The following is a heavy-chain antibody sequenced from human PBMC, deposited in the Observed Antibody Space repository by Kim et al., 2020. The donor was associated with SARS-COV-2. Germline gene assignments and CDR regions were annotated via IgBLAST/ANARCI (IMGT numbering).Heavy chain of an antibody. D-gene: IGHD3-16*02. V-gene: IGHV3-21*06. J-gene: IGHJ4*02. CDR1: GYSFSRSS. Sequence: GGSLRLSCAASGYSFSRSSMNWVRQAPGKGLEWVAGISSSSDVDSVDSVRGRFTIFTDNANDSLILHMVSLNTVDTAVSYVLYCSIYFYFLSQGILVTVS. CDR2: ISSSSDV. CDR3: LYCSIYFYF.